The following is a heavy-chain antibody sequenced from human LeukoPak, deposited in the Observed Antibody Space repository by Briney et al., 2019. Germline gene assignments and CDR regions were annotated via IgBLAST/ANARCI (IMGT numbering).Heavy chain of an antibody. CDR3: ARAGIAAAGTEEYFDY. CDR1: GFTFDDYG. J-gene: IGHJ4*02. D-gene: IGHD6-13*01. CDR2: INWNGGST. Sequence: GGSLRLSCAASGFTFDDYGMSWVRQAPGKGLEWVSGINWNGGSTGYADSVKGRFTISRDNAKNSLYLQMNSLRAEDTALYYCARAGIAAAGTEEYFDYWGQGTLVTVSS. V-gene: IGHV3-20*04.